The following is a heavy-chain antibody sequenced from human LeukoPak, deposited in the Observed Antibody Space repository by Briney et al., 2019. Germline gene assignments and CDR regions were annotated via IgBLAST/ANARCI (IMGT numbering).Heavy chain of an antibody. D-gene: IGHD4-17*01. V-gene: IGHV3-30*04. Sequence: GGSLRLSCAASGFTFSSYAMHWVRQAPGKGLEWVAVISYDGSNKYYADSVKGRFTISRDNSKNTLYLQMNSLRAEDTAVYYCARALYGDYENYFDYWGQGTLATVSS. J-gene: IGHJ4*02. CDR2: ISYDGSNK. CDR1: GFTFSSYA. CDR3: ARALYGDYENYFDY.